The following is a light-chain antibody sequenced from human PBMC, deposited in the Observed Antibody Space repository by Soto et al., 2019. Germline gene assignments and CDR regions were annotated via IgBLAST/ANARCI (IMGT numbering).Light chain of an antibody. CDR2: EVI. Sequence: QSALTQPASVSGSRGQSITISCTGTSSDVGSYNLVSWYQQYPGKAPKLVIYEVIKRPSGVSNRFSGSKSGNTASLTISGLQAEDEADYYCCSYAGSTSVFGTGTKVTVL. CDR1: SSDVGSYNL. V-gene: IGLV2-23*02. J-gene: IGLJ1*01. CDR3: CSYAGSTSV.